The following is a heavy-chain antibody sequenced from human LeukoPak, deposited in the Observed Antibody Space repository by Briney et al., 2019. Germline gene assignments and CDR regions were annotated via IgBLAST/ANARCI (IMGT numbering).Heavy chain of an antibody. V-gene: IGHV3-23*01. CDR2: ISGSGGST. Sequence: GGSLRLSCAASGFTFSNAWMSWVRQSPGKGLEWVSVISGSGGSTFYADSVKGRFTISRDNSKNTLYLQMNSLRAEDTAVYYCSKGHCSTTTCLSSAEYFQHWGQGTLVTVSS. J-gene: IGHJ1*01. D-gene: IGHD2-2*01. CDR1: GFTFSNAW. CDR3: SKGHCSTTTCLSSAEYFQH.